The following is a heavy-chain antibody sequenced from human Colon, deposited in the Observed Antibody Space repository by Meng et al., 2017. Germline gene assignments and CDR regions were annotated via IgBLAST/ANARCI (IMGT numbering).Heavy chain of an antibody. J-gene: IGHJ4*02. V-gene: IGHV3-33*01. D-gene: IGHD5-24*01. Sequence: GESLKTFCATSGFTFSNYGMHWVRQAPGKGLEWVAVIWYDGSKRYYADSVKGRFTISRDNSKNTLYLQMNSLRAEDTAVYYCAGGPAWLQFDYWGQGTLVTVSS. CDR1: GFTFSNYG. CDR3: AGGPAWLQFDY. CDR2: IWYDGSKR.